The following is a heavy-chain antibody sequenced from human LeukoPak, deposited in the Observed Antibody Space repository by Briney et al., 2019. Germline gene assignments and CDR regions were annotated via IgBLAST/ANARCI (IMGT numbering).Heavy chain of an antibody. Sequence: PGGSLRLSCEASGFTFSSYWMYWVRQAPAKGPEWVSRIQNDGSSTVYADSVKGRFTISRDNAKNTLYLQMNTLRVEDTAVYYCVCYGIAPPYWGQGTLVTVSS. CDR3: VCYGIAPPY. V-gene: IGHV3-74*01. J-gene: IGHJ4*02. D-gene: IGHD2-8*01. CDR2: IQNDGSST. CDR1: GFTFSSYW.